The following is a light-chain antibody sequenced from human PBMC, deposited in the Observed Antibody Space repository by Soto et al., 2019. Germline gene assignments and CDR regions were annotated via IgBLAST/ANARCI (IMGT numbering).Light chain of an antibody. Sequence: DIVMTQSPDSLAVSLGERATINCKSSQSVLYSSNNKNYLAWYQQKPGQPPKLLIYWASTRESGVPDRFSGSGSGTDFTLTISSLQPEDIATYYCQQYDDLYTFGQGTKVEI. CDR3: QQYDDLYT. J-gene: IGKJ2*01. V-gene: IGKV4-1*01. CDR2: WAS. CDR1: QSVLYSSNNKNY.